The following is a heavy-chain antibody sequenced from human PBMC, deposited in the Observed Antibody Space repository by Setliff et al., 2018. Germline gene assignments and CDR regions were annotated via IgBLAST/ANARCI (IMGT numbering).Heavy chain of an antibody. CDR3: TLANCDANCAGLNWFDP. Sequence: GGSLRLSCAASGFTFSYAWMHWVRQAPGKGLEWVGRSKSKTDGGSIDYAAPVKDRFTISRDDSKNTMYLQMNSLKTEDTAVYYCTLANCDANCAGLNWFDPWGQGTLVTVSS. CDR1: GFTFSYAW. V-gene: IGHV3-15*07. J-gene: IGHJ5*02. CDR2: SKSKTDGGSI. D-gene: IGHD2-21*02.